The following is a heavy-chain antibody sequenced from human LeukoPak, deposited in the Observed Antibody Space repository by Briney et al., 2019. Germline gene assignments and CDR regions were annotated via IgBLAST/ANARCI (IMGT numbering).Heavy chain of an antibody. D-gene: IGHD6-13*01. CDR2: IKNSGAGR. CDR1: GFTFSSYS. CDR3: AKVAAAGNWFDP. V-gene: IGHV3-23*01. Sequence: GGSLRLSCAASGFTFSSYSVTWVRQAPGKGLEWVSVIKNSGAGRYYADSVKGRFTISRDNSNNTLYLQMNSLRAEDTAVYYCAKVAAAGNWFDPWGQGTLVIVST. J-gene: IGHJ5*02.